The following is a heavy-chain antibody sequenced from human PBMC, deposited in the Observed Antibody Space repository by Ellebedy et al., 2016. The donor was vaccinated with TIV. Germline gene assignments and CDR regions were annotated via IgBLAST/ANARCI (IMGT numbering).Heavy chain of an antibody. D-gene: IGHD2-21*02. CDR2: IIPILGIA. CDR3: ATGCGADCYSDF. V-gene: IGHV1-69*04. CDR1: GGTFSSYA. J-gene: IGHJ4*02. Sequence: SVKVSXXASGGTFSSYAISWVRQAPGQGLEWMGRIIPILGIADYAQKFQGRVTITADKSKSTAYMELSSLRSEDTALYYCATGCGADCYSDFWGQGTLVTVSS.